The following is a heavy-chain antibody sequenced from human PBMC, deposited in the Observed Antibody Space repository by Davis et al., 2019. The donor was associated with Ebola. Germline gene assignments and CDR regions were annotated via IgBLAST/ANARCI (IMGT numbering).Heavy chain of an antibody. CDR1: GFTFSSYA. Sequence: GGSLRLSCAASGFTFSSYAMSWVRQAPGKGLEWVSAISGSGGSTYYADSVKGRFTVSRDNDGYSVFLRMNSLRADDTAVYFCARDRGSGNYGAYYFDHWGQGSLVTVSS. V-gene: IGHV3-23*01. CDR2: ISGSGGST. D-gene: IGHD1-7*01. J-gene: IGHJ4*02. CDR3: ARDRGSGNYGAYYFDH.